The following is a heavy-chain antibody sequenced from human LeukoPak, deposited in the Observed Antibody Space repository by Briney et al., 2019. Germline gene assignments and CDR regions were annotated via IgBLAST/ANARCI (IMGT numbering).Heavy chain of an antibody. J-gene: IGHJ4*02. CDR2: IYISGST. V-gene: IGHV4-61*02. Sequence: SETLSLTCTVSGGSMSSGSDYWSWIRQSAGKGLEYIGLIYISGSTNYNPSVKSRVTISVDTSKNQFSLKLSSVTAADTAVYYCARGGLNYYDNSGYYGYFDYWGQGTLVTVSS. D-gene: IGHD3-22*01. CDR1: GGSMSSGSDY. CDR3: ARGGLNYYDNSGYYGYFDY.